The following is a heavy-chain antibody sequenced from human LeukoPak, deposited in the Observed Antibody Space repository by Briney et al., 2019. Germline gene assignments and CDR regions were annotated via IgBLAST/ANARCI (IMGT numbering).Heavy chain of an antibody. V-gene: IGHV3-30*18. CDR3: TKGGGISYNPLDP. CDR1: GFTFYNYG. Sequence: GGSLRLSCAASGFTFYNYGIHWVRQAPGKGLEWLAVISPDGYGHYADSVKGRFTVSRDNSKNTLYLQMNSLRTDDSAMYCCTKGGGISYNPLDPWGPGTLVTVSS. CDR2: ISPDGYG. J-gene: IGHJ5*02. D-gene: IGHD1-26*01.